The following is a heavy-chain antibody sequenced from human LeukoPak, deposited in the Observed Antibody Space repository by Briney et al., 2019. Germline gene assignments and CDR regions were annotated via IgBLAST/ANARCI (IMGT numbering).Heavy chain of an antibody. V-gene: IGHV3-15*01. CDR3: TTSPGRWWYEPY. Sequence: SGGSLRLSCAASGFTFSSYWMSWVRQAPGKGLEWVGRIKSKTDGGTTDYAAPVKGRFTISRDDSKNTLYLQMNSPKTEDTAVYYCTTSPGRWWYEPYWGQGTLVTVSS. D-gene: IGHD2-15*01. CDR1: GFTFSSYW. CDR2: IKSKTDGGTT. J-gene: IGHJ4*02.